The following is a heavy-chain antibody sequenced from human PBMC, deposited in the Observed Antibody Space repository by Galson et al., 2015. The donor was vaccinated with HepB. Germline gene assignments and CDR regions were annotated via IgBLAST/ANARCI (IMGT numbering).Heavy chain of an antibody. CDR3: AKDRGSSGWYRGLWY. CDR2: ISYDGSNK. J-gene: IGHJ4*02. Sequence: SLRLSCAASGFTFSSYGMHWVRQAPGKGLEWVAVISYDGSNKYYADSVKGRFTISRDNSKNTLYLQMNSLRAEDTAVYYCAKDRGSSGWYRGLWYWGQGTLVTVSS. V-gene: IGHV3-30*18. D-gene: IGHD6-19*01. CDR1: GFTFSSYG.